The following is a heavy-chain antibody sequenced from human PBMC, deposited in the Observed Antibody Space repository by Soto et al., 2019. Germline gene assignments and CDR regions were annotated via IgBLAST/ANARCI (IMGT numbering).Heavy chain of an antibody. CDR2: INPNSGGT. Sequence: ASVKVSCKASGYTFTSYGISWVRQAPGQGLEWMGWINPNSGGTNYAQKFQGRVTMTRDTSISTAYMELSRLRSDDTAVYYCASEYYYDSSGYEEYFQNWGQGTLVTVSS. D-gene: IGHD3-22*01. CDR1: GYTFTSYG. J-gene: IGHJ1*01. V-gene: IGHV1-2*02. CDR3: ASEYYYDSSGYEEYFQN.